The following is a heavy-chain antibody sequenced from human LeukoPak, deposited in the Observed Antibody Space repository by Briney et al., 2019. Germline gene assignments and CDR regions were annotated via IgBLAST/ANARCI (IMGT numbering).Heavy chain of an antibody. J-gene: IGHJ6*03. CDR1: GFTFSSYW. V-gene: IGHV3-7*01. CDR2: IRQDGSEK. D-gene: IGHD4-11*01. CDR3: ARVGRFHDYSNNYYYYYMDV. Sequence: PGGSLRLSCAASGFTFSSYWMSWVRQAPGKGLEWVANIRQDGSEKYYVDSVKGRFTISRDNAKNSLYLQMNSLRAEDTAVYYCARVGRFHDYSNNYYYYYMDVWGKGTTVTVSS.